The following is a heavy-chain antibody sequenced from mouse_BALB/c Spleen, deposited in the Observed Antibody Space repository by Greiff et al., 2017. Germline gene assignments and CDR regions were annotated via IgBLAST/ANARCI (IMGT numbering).Heavy chain of an antibody. Sequence: VQLQQSGPELVKPGASVKMSCKASGYTFTSYVMHWVKQKPGQGLEWIGYINPYNDGTKYNEKFKGKATLTSDKSSSTAYMELSSLTSEDSAVYYCARSGDYDVYAMDYWGQGTSVTVSS. CDR1: GYTFTSYV. V-gene: IGHV1-14*01. J-gene: IGHJ4*01. CDR3: ARSGDYDVYAMDY. CDR2: INPYNDGT. D-gene: IGHD2-4*01.